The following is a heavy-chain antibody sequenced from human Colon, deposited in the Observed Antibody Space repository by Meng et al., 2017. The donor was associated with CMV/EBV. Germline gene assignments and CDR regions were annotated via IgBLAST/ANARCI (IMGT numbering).Heavy chain of an antibody. J-gene: IGHJ4*02. CDR2: VSYDGRNE. CDR3: ARDSLGGYDFWSGADY. D-gene: IGHD3-3*01. CDR1: GYTLTELS. Sequence: SCKVSGYTLTELSIHWVRQAPGKGPEWVAVVSYDGRNEHYADSVKGRFTISRDNSKNTQYLQMNSLRIEDTAVYYCARDSLGGYDFWSGADYWGQGTLVTVSS. V-gene: IGHV3-30*04.